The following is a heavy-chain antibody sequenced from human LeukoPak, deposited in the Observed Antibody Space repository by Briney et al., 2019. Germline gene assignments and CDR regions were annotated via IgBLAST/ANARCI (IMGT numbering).Heavy chain of an antibody. Sequence: PGGSLRLSCAASGFTFSSYAMHWVRQAPGKGLEWVAVISYDGSNKYYADSVKGRFTISRDNSKNTLYLQMNSLRAEDTAVYYCARDAHMGGAGNYMDVWGKGTTVTVSS. CDR2: ISYDGSNK. CDR1: GFTFSSYA. J-gene: IGHJ6*03. V-gene: IGHV3-30-3*01. D-gene: IGHD1-1*01. CDR3: ARDAHMGGAGNYMDV.